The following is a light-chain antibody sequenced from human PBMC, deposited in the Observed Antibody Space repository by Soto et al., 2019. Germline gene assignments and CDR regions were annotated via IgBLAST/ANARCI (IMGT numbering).Light chain of an antibody. CDR1: SSDVRNYHL. Sequence: QSALTQPASVSGSPGQPITISCTGSSSDVRNYHLVSWYQQYPGKAPKLIIYEGSKRPSGVSNRFSGSRSGNTASLTISGLQPEDEADYYCCSYGGSSTFVVYGTGTKGTVL. CDR3: CSYGGSSTFVV. CDR2: EGS. J-gene: IGLJ1*01. V-gene: IGLV2-23*03.